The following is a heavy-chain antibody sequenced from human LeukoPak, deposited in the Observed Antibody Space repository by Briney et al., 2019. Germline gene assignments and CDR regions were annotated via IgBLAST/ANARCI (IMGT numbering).Heavy chain of an antibody. CDR3: AKGTGDTAYYFDF. D-gene: IGHD7-27*01. V-gene: IGHV3-23*01. CDR1: GVTFSSYA. J-gene: IGHJ4*02. CDR2: IRVSGST. Sequence: PGGSLRLSCTTSGVTFSSYALSWVRQAPGKGLEWVSGIRVSGSTYYPDSVTGRFTISRDNSENTLYLQMSGLRAEDTAIYYCAKGTGDTAYYFDFWGQGVLVTVSS.